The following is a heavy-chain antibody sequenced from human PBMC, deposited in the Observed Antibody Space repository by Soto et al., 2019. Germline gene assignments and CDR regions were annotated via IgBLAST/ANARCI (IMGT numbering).Heavy chain of an antibody. J-gene: IGHJ4*02. CDR2: MNPNSGNT. Sequence: QVQLVQSGAEVKKPGASVKVSCNASGYTFTSYDFNWVRQATGQGLEWMGWMNPNSGNTGYAQKFQGRVTMTRSTSISTAYMELSSLRSEDTAVYYCARRRRYGDYFFDYWGQGTLVTVSS. CDR1: GYTFTSYD. CDR3: ARRRRYGDYFFDY. V-gene: IGHV1-8*01. D-gene: IGHD4-17*01.